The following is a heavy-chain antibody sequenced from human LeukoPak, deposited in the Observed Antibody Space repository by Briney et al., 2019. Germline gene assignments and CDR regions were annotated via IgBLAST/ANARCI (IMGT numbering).Heavy chain of an antibody. CDR2: LHYTVAT. V-gene: IGHV4-34*01. D-gene: IGHD5-24*01. J-gene: IGHJ4*02. CDR3: ARGWRWLQFLARQFDY. CDR1: GGSTTGYY. Sequence: SETLSLTCAVYGGSTTGYYWSWIRQTPGRGLQRVGELHYTVATSYNPSLKSRVTLSVDTSKNQFSLKLSSVTAADTAVYYCARGWRWLQFLARQFDYWGQGTLVTVSS.